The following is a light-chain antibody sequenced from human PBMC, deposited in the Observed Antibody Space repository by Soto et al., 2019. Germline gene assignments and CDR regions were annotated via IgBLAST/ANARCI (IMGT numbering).Light chain of an antibody. CDR2: EVN. CDR1: SSDIGSYNR. J-gene: IGLJ1*01. V-gene: IGLV2-18*02. CDR3: NSFTTSSTYV. Sequence: QSVLTQPASVSGSPGQSITISCTGTSSDIGSYNRVSWYQQPPGTAPKLIIYEVNNRPSGVPDRFSGSKSGNTASLTISGLQAEDKADYYCNSFTTSSTYVFGTGTKVTVL.